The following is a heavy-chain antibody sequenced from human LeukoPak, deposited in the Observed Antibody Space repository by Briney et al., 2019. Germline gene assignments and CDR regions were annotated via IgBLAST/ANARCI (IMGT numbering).Heavy chain of an antibody. D-gene: IGHD6-13*01. CDR3: ARDADSSSWYRIY. CDR2: IYTSGST. CDR1: GGSISSGSYY. J-gene: IGHJ4*02. Sequence: PSQTLSLTCTVSGGSISSGSYYWSWIRQPAGKGLEWIGRIYTSGSTNYNPSLKSRVTISVDTSKNQFSLKLSSVTAADTAVYYCARDADSSSWYRIYWGQGTLVTVSS. V-gene: IGHV4-61*02.